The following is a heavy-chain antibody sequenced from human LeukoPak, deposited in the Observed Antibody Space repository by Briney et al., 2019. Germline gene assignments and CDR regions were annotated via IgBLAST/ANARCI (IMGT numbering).Heavy chain of an antibody. CDR3: ATDLPGTITISIDAFDI. V-gene: IGHV3-48*03. CDR2: ISSSGSTI. J-gene: IGHJ3*02. CDR1: GFTFSSYE. Sequence: GGSLRLSCAASGFTFSSYEMNWVRQAPGKGLEWVSYISSSGSTIYYADSVKGRFTISRDNAKNSLYLQMNSLRAEDTAVYYCATDLPGTITISIDAFDIWGQGTMVTVSS. D-gene: IGHD3-9*01.